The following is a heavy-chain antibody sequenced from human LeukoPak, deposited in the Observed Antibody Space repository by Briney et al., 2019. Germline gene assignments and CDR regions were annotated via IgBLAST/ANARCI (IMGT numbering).Heavy chain of an antibody. V-gene: IGHV4-59*01. D-gene: IGHD4-11*01. CDR3: ATMTIITHDALDI. Sequence: SETLSLTFTVSGGSISSYYWSWIRQAPGKGLEWIGYIHNSGSTSSNPSLKSRVSMSVDTSNNQFSLKLNSVTAADAAVYYCATMTIITHDALDIWGQGTRVTVSS. J-gene: IGHJ3*02. CDR1: GGSISSYY. CDR2: IHNSGST.